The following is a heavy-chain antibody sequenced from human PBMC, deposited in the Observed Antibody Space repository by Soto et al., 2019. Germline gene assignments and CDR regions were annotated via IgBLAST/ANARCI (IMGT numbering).Heavy chain of an antibody. D-gene: IGHD1-1*01. CDR1: GFSVSSYG. Sequence: EVQLLESGGGLVQPGGSLRLSCAASGFSVSSYGMNWVRQAPGKGLECFSGISNSGTTTYYEDSVKGRFTISRDNSKNPLYLQMNSLRAEDTAVYFFLKDSFGILRLTTHDYRGQGTLVTVSS. J-gene: IGHJ4*02. CDR2: ISNSGTTT. V-gene: IGHV3-23*01. CDR3: LKDSFGILRLTTHDY.